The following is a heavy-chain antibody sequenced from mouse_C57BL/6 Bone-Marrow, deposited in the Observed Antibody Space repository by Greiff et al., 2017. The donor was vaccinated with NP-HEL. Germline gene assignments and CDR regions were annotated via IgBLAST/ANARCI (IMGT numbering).Heavy chain of an antibody. V-gene: IGHV1-66*01. CDR1: GYSFTSYY. Sequence: VKLVESGPELVKPGASVKISCKASGYSFTSYYIHWVKQRPGQGLEWIGWIYPGSGNTKYNEKFKGKATLTADTSSSTAYMQLSSLTSEDAAVYYCASWGFAYWGQGTLVTVSA. CDR3: ASWGFAY. CDR2: IYPGSGNT. J-gene: IGHJ3*01.